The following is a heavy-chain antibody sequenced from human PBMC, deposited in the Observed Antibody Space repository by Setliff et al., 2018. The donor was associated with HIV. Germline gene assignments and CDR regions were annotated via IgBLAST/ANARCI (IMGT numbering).Heavy chain of an antibody. V-gene: IGHV1-2*02. CDR2: INVNSGGT. CDR3: AREGSPIYYFDY. D-gene: IGHD3-10*01. CDR1: GYIFITYG. Sequence: ASVKVSCKASGYIFITYGITWVRQAPGQGLEWMGWINVNSGGTKYAQKFQGRVTMTRDTSISTAYMEVSSLRSDDTAVYYCAREGSPIYYFDYWSQGTLVTVSS. J-gene: IGHJ4*02.